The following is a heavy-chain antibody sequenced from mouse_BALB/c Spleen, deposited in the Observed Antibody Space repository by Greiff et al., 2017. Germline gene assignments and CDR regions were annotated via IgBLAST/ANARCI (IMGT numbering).Heavy chain of an antibody. CDR2: IDPANGNT. V-gene: IGHV14-3*02. CDR3: APIYYDYKRFAY. D-gene: IGHD2-4*01. J-gene: IGHJ3*01. Sequence: EVQLQQSGAELVKPGASVKLSCTASGFNIKDTYMHWVKQRPEQGLEWIGRIDPANGNTKYDPKFQGKATITADTSSNTAYLQLSSLTSEDTAVYYCAPIYYDYKRFAYWGQGTLVTVSA. CDR1: GFNIKDTY.